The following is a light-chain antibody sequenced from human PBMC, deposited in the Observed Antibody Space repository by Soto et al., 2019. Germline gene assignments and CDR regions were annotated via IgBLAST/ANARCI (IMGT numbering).Light chain of an antibody. CDR2: GAS. Sequence: EMVMTQSPATLSVAPGEGATLSCRASQSVRTGLAWYQQKPGQAPRLLIYGASIRATGIPARFSGSGSGTEFTLTITSLQSVDFAVDYCPQYDYLLTFGQGAKVDIK. J-gene: IGKJ1*01. CDR1: QSVRTG. CDR3: PQYDYLLT. V-gene: IGKV3-15*01.